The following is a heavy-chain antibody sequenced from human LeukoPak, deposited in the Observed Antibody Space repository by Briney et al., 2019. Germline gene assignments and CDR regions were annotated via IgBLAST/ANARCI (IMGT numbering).Heavy chain of an antibody. D-gene: IGHD1-26*01. V-gene: IGHV1-18*03. CDR2: ISAYNGNT. CDR1: GYTFTSYG. CDR3: ARVSGSYLLDY. Sequence: ASVKVSCKASGYTFTSYGISWVRQAPGQGLEWMGWISAYNGNTNYAQKPQGRVTMTTDTSTSTAYMELRSLRSEDMAVYYCARVSGSYLLDYWGQGTLVTVSS. J-gene: IGHJ4*02.